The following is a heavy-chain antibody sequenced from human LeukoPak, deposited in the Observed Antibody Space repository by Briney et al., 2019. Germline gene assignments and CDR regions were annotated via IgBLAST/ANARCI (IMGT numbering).Heavy chain of an antibody. CDR3: AELGITMIGGV. D-gene: IGHD3-10*02. CDR2: ISSPSNYI. J-gene: IGHJ6*04. CDR1: GFTLSSYS. Sequence: GGSLRLSCTASGFTLSSYSMNWVRQAPGKGLEWVSSISSPSNYISYADSVKGRFTISRDNAKNSLYLQMNSLRAEDTAVYYCAELGITMIGGVWGKGTTVTISS. V-gene: IGHV3-21*01.